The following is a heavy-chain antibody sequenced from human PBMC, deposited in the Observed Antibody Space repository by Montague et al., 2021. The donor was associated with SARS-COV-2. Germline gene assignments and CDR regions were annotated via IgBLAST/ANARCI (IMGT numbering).Heavy chain of an antibody. CDR1: GFTFSSYS. V-gene: IGHV3-21*01. J-gene: IGHJ4*02. CDR3: ARDPYYDILTGYYKD. D-gene: IGHD3-9*01. CDR2: ISSSSSYI. Sequence: SLRLSCAASGFTFSSYSMNWVRQAPGKGLEWVSSISSSSSYIYYADSVKGRFTISRDNAKNSLYLQTNSLRAEDTAVYYCARDPYYDILTGYYKDWGQGTLVTVSS.